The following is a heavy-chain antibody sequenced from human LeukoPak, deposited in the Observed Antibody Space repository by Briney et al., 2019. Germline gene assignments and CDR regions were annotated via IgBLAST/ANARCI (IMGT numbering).Heavy chain of an antibody. CDR3: AKDAYTSSWYYFDY. D-gene: IGHD6-13*01. CDR1: GFPFSNYA. CDR2: ISGSAGSA. J-gene: IGHJ4*02. Sequence: GSLRLSCAASGFPFSNYAMSWVRQAPGKGLEWVSAISGSAGSAYYADSVKGRFTISRDNSKNTLYLQMNSLRAGDTAVYYCAKDAYTSSWYYFDYWGQGTLVTVSS. V-gene: IGHV3-23*01.